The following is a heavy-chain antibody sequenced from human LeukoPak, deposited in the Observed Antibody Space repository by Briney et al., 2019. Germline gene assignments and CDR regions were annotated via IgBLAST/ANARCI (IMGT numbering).Heavy chain of an antibody. CDR3: ARSPGGWFDP. J-gene: IGHJ5*02. CDR2: IKQDGSEK. Sequence: GGSLRLSCADSGFTFSSYWMSWVRQAPVKGLEWVANIKQDGSEKYYVDSVKGRFTVSRDNAKNSLYLQMNSLRAEDTAVYYCARSPGGWFDPWGQGTLVTVSS. CDR1: GFTFSSYW. V-gene: IGHV3-7*01. D-gene: IGHD3-16*01.